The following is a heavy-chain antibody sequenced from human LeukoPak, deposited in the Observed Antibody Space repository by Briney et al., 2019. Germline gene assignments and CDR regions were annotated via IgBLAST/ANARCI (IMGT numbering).Heavy chain of an antibody. Sequence: SLQISXXXXGYSFTNYWIGWVRQVPGKGLEWMGIIYPGDSDTRYSPSFQGLVTISADKSISTAYLQWSSLKASDTAMYYCARRSEADYWGQGTLVTVSS. CDR2: IYPGDSDT. V-gene: IGHV5-51*01. CDR3: ARRSEADY. J-gene: IGHJ4*02. CDR1: GYSFTNYW.